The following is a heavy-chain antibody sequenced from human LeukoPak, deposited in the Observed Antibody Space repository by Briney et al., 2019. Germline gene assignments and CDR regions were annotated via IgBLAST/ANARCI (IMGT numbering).Heavy chain of an antibody. D-gene: IGHD6-13*01. Sequence: TSEALSLTCTVSGGSISSYYWSWIRQPPGKGLEWIGYIYYSGSTNYNPSLKSRVTISVETSKNEFSLKLRSVTAADTAVYYCARVTGYRIEDYFDYWGQGTLVTVSS. CDR1: GGSISSYY. CDR3: ARVTGYRIEDYFDY. CDR2: IYYSGST. V-gene: IGHV4-59*01. J-gene: IGHJ4*02.